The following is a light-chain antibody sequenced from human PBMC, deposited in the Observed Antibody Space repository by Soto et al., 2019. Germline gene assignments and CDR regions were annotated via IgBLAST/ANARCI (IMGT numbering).Light chain of an antibody. CDR2: AAS. CDR3: QQYNNWSPSWT. V-gene: IGKV1-8*01. Sequence: TQSPSSLSASTGDRVTITCRAIQGISGYIAWYQQKPGKAPKLLIYAASTLQSGVPSRFSGSGSGTDFTLTISCLQSEDFATYYCQQYNNWSPSWTFGQGAKVDIK. CDR1: QGISGY. J-gene: IGKJ1*01.